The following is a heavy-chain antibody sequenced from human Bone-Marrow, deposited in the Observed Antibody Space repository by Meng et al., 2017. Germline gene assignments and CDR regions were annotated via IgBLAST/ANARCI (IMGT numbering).Heavy chain of an antibody. J-gene: IGHJ4*02. CDR1: GFTFDDYA. CDR3: ATGKYCSGGSCYGYY. D-gene: IGHD2-15*01. V-gene: IGHV3-9*01. CDR2: ISWNSGSI. Sequence: SLKISCAASGFTFDDYAMHWVRQAPGKGLEWVSGISWNSGSIGYADSVKGRFTISRDNAKNSLYLQMNSLRAENTAVYYCATGKYCSGGSCYGYYWGQGTLVTVSS.